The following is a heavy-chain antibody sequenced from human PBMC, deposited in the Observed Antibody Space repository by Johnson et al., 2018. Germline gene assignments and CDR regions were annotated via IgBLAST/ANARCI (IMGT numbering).Heavy chain of an antibody. CDR3: ANRGERNVMVRGGYMDV. CDR1: GFTFSSYS. D-gene: IGHD3-10*01. V-gene: IGHV3-23*04. J-gene: IGHJ6*03. CDR2: ISGSGGST. Sequence: EVQLVESGGGVVQPGRSLRLSCAASGFTFSSYSMNWVRQAPGKGLEWVSAISGSGGSTYYADSVKGRFTISRDKSKNTLFWQMNSLRAEDTAVYYCANRGERNVMVRGGYMDVWGKGTTVTVSS.